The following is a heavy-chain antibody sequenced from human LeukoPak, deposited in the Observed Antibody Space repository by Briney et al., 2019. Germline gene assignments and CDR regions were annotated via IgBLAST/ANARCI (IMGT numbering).Heavy chain of an antibody. CDR1: GFTFTTYV. J-gene: IGHJ4*02. V-gene: IGHV3-30*04. CDR2: ISYDGSNK. D-gene: IGHD4-17*01. Sequence: GGSLRLSCSASGFTFTTYVMHWVRQAPGKGLEWVAVISYDGSNKYYADSVKGRFTISRDNSKNTLYLQMNSLRAEDTAIYYCASRHYDFGYYWGQGTLVTVSS. CDR3: ASRHYDFGYY.